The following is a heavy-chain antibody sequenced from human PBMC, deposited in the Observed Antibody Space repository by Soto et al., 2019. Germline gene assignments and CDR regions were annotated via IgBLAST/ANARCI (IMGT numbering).Heavy chain of an antibody. J-gene: IGHJ6*02. D-gene: IGHD3-16*01. CDR2: ISSYGSDT. CDR1: GFTFRRYW. CDR3: ASNYAYAEGYYWYGIDV. Sequence: EVQLVESGGGLVLPGGSLRLSCAASGFTFRRYWMHWVRQAPGKGLVWVSRISSYGSDTHYADSVKGRFTISRDNAKNTLYLQMNSQRADDTAVYYCASNYAYAEGYYWYGIDVWGQGTTVTVSS. V-gene: IGHV3-74*01.